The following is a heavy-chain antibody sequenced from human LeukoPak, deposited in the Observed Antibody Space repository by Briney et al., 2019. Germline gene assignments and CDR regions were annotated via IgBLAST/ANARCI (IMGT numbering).Heavy chain of an antibody. CDR2: ISSSSSTI. J-gene: IGHJ3*02. CDR1: GFTFSSYS. D-gene: IGHD2-15*01. Sequence: GGSLRLSCAASGFTFSSYSMNWVRQAPGKGLEWVSYISSSSSTIYYADSVKGRFTISRDNAKNSLYLQMNSLRAEDTAVYYCARDLDCSGGSCYPNAFDIWGQGTMVTVSS. CDR3: ARDLDCSGGSCYPNAFDI. V-gene: IGHV3-48*01.